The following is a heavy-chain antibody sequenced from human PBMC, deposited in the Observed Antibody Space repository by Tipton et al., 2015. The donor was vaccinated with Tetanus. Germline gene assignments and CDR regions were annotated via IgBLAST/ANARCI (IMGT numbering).Heavy chain of an antibody. V-gene: IGHV3-33*01. J-gene: IGHJ4*02. CDR1: GFIFSSYG. D-gene: IGHD2-15*01. CDR2: SWYDGTDT. Sequence: SLRLSCAASGFIFSSYGIHWVRQAPGKGLEWVAVSWYDGTDTYYADAVKGRFTISRDNSKNTLYRQMNRLRAEDTAIYYCAREADCSGGSCFSGDFDNWGQGTQVTVSS. CDR3: AREADCSGGSCFSGDFDN.